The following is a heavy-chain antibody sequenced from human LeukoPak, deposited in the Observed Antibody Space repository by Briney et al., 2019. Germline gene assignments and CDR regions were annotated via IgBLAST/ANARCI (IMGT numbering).Heavy chain of an antibody. CDR1: GGSISSSSYY. D-gene: IGHD3-10*01. V-gene: IGHV4-39*07. J-gene: IGHJ4*02. CDR2: IYYSGST. CDR3: ASCPWFGEDVGY. Sequence: SETLSLTCTVSGGSISSSSYYWGWIRQPPGKGLEWIGSIYYSGSTYYNPSLKSRVTISVDTSKNQFSLKLSSVTAADTAVYYCASCPWFGEDVGYWGQGTLVTVSS.